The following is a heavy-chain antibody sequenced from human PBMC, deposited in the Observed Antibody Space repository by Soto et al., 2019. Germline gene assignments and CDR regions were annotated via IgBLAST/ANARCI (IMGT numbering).Heavy chain of an antibody. CDR3: ARRSHGSGSFSWFDP. J-gene: IGHJ5*02. D-gene: IGHD3-10*01. V-gene: IGHV4-39*01. Sequence: SEPLCVTCTVSGGSSSSIGCHWGLIRQPPGKGLEWIASIYYSGTTFYNPSLKSRVTISVDTSKNQFSLKLSSVTAADTAVYYCARRSHGSGSFSWFDPWGQGTLVTVSS. CDR2: IYYSGTT. CDR1: GGSSSSIGCH.